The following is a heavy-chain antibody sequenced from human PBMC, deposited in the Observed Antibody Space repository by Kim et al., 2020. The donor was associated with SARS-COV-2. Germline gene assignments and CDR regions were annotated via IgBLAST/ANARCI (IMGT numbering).Heavy chain of an antibody. CDR1: GYSFTSYW. CDR2: IYPGDSDT. D-gene: IGHD3-9*01. CDR3: ARREGVLTGYDNWFDP. V-gene: IGHV5-51*01. Sequence: GESLKISCKGSGYSFTSYWIGWVRQMPGKGLEWMGIIYPGDSDTRYSPSFQGQVTISADKSISTAYLQWSSLKASDTAMYYCARREGVLTGYDNWFDPWGQGTLVAVSS. J-gene: IGHJ5*02.